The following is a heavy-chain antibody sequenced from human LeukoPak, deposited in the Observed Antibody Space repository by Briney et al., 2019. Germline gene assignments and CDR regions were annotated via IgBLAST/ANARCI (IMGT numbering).Heavy chain of an antibody. CDR1: GFTFSSYW. D-gene: IGHD1-1*01. J-gene: IGHJ3*02. V-gene: IGHV3-74*01. CDR3: ARDAVERAFDI. Sequence: GGSLRLSCAASGFTFSSYWMHWVRQAPGKGQVWVSGVNSDGSYTSYADSVKGRFTISRDNAKNTLYLQMNSLRAEDTAVYYCARDAVERAFDIWGQGTMVTVSS. CDR2: VNSDGSYT.